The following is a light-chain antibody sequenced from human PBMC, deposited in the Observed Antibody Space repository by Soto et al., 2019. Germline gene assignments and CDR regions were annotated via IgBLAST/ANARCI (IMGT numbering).Light chain of an antibody. Sequence: DIQMTQSPSTLSASVGDRVTITCRASQSISSWLAWYQQKPGKAPKLLIYDASNLETGVPSRFSGSGSGTDFTFTISSLQPEDIATYYCQQYDYLPLTFGGGTKVEIE. CDR1: QSISSW. J-gene: IGKJ4*01. CDR3: QQYDYLPLT. CDR2: DAS. V-gene: IGKV1-33*01.